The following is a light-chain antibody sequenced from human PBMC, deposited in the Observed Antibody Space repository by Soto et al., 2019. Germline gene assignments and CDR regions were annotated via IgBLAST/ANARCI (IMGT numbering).Light chain of an antibody. Sequence: QSVLTQPPSVSGAPGQRVTISCTGSSSNIGAGYDVHWYQQLPGTAPKLLIYGNNNRPSGVPDRFSGSKSGASASLAITGLQAADEADYYCQSYDSSLTVDWVFGGGTKLTVL. V-gene: IGLV1-40*01. CDR3: QSYDSSLTVDWV. CDR2: GNN. J-gene: IGLJ3*02. CDR1: SSNIGAGYD.